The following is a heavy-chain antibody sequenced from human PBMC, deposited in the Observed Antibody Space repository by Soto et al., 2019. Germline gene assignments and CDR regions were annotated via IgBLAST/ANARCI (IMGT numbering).Heavy chain of an antibody. CDR3: ATSGIFRGGFLSIDS. D-gene: IGHD3-10*01. Sequence: QVQLQQWGAGLLRPSETLSLTCAVSGGSFNEYYWTWIRQAPGKGLEWIGEVTDSGRTNHNPSLKSRVDVSVDTARMQFALRLTSVTAADTAVYVCATSGIFRGGFLSIDSWGQGTLVTVSA. J-gene: IGHJ4*02. V-gene: IGHV4-34*01. CDR1: GGSFNEYY. CDR2: VTDSGRT.